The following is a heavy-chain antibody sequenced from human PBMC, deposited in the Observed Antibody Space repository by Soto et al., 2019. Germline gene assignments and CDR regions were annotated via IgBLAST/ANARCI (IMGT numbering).Heavy chain of an antibody. CDR1: GFTFSRNS. D-gene: IGHD4-17*01. CDR3: ARYDYGNYGGAFDI. Sequence: EVQLVESGGGLVQPGGSLRLSCAASGFTFSRNSMNWVRQAPGKGLEWGSYISSSSDTVYYADSVKARFTISRDNAKNSLFLQMNSLRDEDTAVYYCARYDYGNYGGAFDIWGQGTMVTVSS. J-gene: IGHJ3*02. CDR2: ISSSSDTV. V-gene: IGHV3-48*02.